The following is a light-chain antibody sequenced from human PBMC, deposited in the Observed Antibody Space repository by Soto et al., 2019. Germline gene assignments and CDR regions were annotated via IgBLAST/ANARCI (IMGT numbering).Light chain of an antibody. CDR2: AAS. CDR3: QQTYSSLQH. V-gene: IGKV1-39*01. CDR1: QSIEKY. Sequence: DFQMTQSPSSLSASFGDRVTIXXRSSQSIEKYLNWYQQKPGKAPRLXMSAASDLQSGVPSRFSGSGAGTEFSLTISNVQPEDFATYYCQQTYSSLQHFGQGTRLEIK. J-gene: IGKJ5*01.